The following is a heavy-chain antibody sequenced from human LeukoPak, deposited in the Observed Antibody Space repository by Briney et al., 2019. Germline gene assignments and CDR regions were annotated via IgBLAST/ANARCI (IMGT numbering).Heavy chain of an antibody. V-gene: IGHV5-51*01. J-gene: IGHJ4*02. Sequence: GESLKISCKGSGYSFTSYWIGWVRQMPGKGLEWMEIIYPGDSDTRYSPSFQGQVTISADKSISTAYLQWSSLKASDTAMYYCARTPRDAILTGYYYGVDYWGQGTLVTVSS. D-gene: IGHD3-9*01. CDR3: ARTPRDAILTGYYYGVDY. CDR2: IYPGDSDT. CDR1: GYSFTSYW.